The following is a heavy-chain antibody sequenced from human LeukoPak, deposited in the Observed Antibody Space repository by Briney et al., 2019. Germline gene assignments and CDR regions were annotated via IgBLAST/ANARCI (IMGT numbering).Heavy chain of an antibody. D-gene: IGHD3-10*02. CDR3: AKDLQYYVAIDV. Sequence: GSLILSCAASGFTFSGFAMTWVRPAPGEVLEWVCSIGSDYKTHYSESVKGRFAISRDNSKSTLFLQMNSLRAEDTALYYCAKDLQYYVAIDVWGQGTAVTVSS. V-gene: IGHV3-23*01. J-gene: IGHJ6*02. CDR2: IGSDYKT. CDR1: GFTFSGFA.